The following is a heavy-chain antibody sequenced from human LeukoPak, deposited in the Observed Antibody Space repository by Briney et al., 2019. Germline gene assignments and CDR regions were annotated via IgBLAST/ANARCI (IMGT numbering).Heavy chain of an antibody. D-gene: IGHD2-21*02. CDR3: AKDAEMTLYYLDY. J-gene: IGHJ4*02. V-gene: IGHV3-9*01. CDR2: ISWNSGSI. Sequence: PGGSLRLSCAASGFTFDDYAMHWVRQAPGKGLEWVSGISWNSGSIGYADSVKGRFTISRDNAKNSLYLQMNSLRAEDTALYYCAKDAEMTLYYLDYWGQGTLVTVSS. CDR1: GFTFDDYA.